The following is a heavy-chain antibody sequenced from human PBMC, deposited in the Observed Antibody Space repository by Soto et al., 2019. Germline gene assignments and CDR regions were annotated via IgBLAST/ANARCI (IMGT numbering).Heavy chain of an antibody. V-gene: IGHV3-23*01. Sequence: EVHLLESGGGLVQPGGSLRLSCAASGFTFSSYAMSWVRQALGKGLEWVSGISGSGGSTYYADSVKGRFTISRDNSKNTLYLQMNSLRAEDTAVQYCAKAKMGNQYDSSGYHGYNYGMDDWGQGTTVTVSS. CDR1: GFTFSSYA. CDR2: ISGSGGST. CDR3: AKAKMGNQYDSSGYHGYNYGMDD. J-gene: IGHJ6*02. D-gene: IGHD3-22*01.